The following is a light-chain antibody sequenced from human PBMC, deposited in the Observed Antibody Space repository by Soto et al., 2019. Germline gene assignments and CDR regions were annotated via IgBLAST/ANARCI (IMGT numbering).Light chain of an antibody. CDR1: QTINNN. CDR2: GAS. J-gene: IGKJ1*01. CDR3: QQRSNWPPGP. Sequence: VMTQAPATLSVSPGERATLSCRASQTINNNVAWYQLKDGQVPRLVIYGASTRATDIPARFSGSGSGTEFTLTISSLQSEDFVFYYCQQRSNWPPGPFGQGTKVDIK. V-gene: IGKV3-15*01.